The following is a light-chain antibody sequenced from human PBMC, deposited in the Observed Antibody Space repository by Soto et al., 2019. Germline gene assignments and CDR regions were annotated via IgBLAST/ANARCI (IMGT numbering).Light chain of an antibody. Sequence: QSVLTQPPSVSGAPGQRVTIPCTGSSSNIGAGYDVHWYQQLPGAAPKLLNYGNNNRPSGVPDRFSASKSGTAASLAITGLQPEDEDDYSYQCYDNSQRGVVFGGGTKLTVL. J-gene: IGLJ3*02. CDR2: GNN. CDR3: QCYDNSQRGVV. V-gene: IGLV1-40*01. CDR1: SSNIGAGYD.